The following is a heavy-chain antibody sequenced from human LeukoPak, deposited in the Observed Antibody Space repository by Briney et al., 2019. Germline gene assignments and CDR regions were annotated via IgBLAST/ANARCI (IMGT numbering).Heavy chain of an antibody. Sequence: GGSLRLSCVASGFSVSSNYMSWVRQAPGKGLEWVSLLYTGGTTYYANSVEGRFTISRDDSKNTIYLQMNNLRAEDTAVYYCARGGAHYWNPRYWGQGTLVTVSS. J-gene: IGHJ4*02. CDR2: LYTGGTT. CDR3: ARGGAHYWNPRY. D-gene: IGHD1-1*01. V-gene: IGHV3-53*01. CDR1: GFSVSSNY.